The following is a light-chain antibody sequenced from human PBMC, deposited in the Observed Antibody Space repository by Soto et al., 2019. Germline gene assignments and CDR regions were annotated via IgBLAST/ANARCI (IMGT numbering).Light chain of an antibody. CDR3: QKYGSSPQT. Sequence: EIVLTQSPGTLSLAPGERATLSCRASQSVSSNYLAWYQQEPGQAPRLLIYGASSRVPGIPDRFSGSGSGTDFTRTISRLEPEDFAVYYCQKYGSSPQTFGQGTKVEIK. CDR2: GAS. CDR1: QSVSSNY. V-gene: IGKV3-20*01. J-gene: IGKJ1*01.